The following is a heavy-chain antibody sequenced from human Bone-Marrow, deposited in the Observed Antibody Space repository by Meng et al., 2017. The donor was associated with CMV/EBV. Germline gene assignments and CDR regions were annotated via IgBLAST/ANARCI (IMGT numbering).Heavy chain of an antibody. CDR2: INYSDDKR. D-gene: IGHD2-8*02. CDR1: GFTFSDFS. CDR3: ARVGTGGYFDY. J-gene: IGHJ4*02. Sequence: GESLKISCAASGFTFSDFSMHWVRQAPGKGLEYVSAINYSDDKRYYADSVKGRFSISRDISKNTLDLQMGSLRLDDMAVYYCARVGTGGYFDYWGQGTLVTSPQ. V-gene: IGHV3-64*02.